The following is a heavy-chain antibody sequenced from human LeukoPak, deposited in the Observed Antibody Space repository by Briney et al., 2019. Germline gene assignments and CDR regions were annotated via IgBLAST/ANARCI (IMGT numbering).Heavy chain of an antibody. Sequence: ASVKVSCKASGYTFTGYYMHWVRQAPGQGLEWMGWINPKSGGTNYEQKFQGRVTMTRNTSISTAYMELSRLGSDDTAVYYCAAPYCSTTSCLEYFQHWGQGTLVTVSS. V-gene: IGHV1-2*02. CDR3: AAPYCSTTSCLEYFQH. CDR2: INPKSGGT. D-gene: IGHD2-2*01. CDR1: GYTFTGYY. J-gene: IGHJ1*01.